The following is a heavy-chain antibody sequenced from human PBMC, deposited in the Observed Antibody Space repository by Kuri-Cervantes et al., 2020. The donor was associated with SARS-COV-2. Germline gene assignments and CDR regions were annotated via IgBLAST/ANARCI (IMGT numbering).Heavy chain of an antibody. CDR3: ARDLIRGYSYGFFGMDV. J-gene: IGHJ6*02. V-gene: IGHV1-2*04. Sequence: ASVKVSCKASGYTFTGYYMHWVRQAPGQGLEWMGWINPNSGGTNYAQKFQGWVIMTRDTSISTAYMELSRLRSDDTAVYYCARDLIRGYSYGFFGMDVWGQGTTVTVSS. D-gene: IGHD5-18*01. CDR2: INPNSGGT. CDR1: GYTFTGYY.